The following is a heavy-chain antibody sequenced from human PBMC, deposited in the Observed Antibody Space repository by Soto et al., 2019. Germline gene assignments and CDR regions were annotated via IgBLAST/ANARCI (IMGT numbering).Heavy chain of an antibody. CDR2: INAGNGNT. CDR1: GYTFTSYA. D-gene: IGHD1-26*01. CDR3: ATTPPVGGYYYYGMDV. J-gene: IGHJ6*02. V-gene: IGHV1-3*01. Sequence: ASVKVSCKASGYTFTSYAMHWVRQAPGQRLEWMGWINAGNGNTKYSQKFQGRVTITADESTSTAYMELSSLRSEDTAVYYCATTPPVGGYYYYGMDVWGQGTTVTVSS.